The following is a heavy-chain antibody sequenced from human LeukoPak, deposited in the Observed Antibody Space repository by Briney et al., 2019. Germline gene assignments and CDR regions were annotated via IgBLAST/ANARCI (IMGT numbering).Heavy chain of an antibody. CDR2: LSGSGGST. CDR3: AKASRGTLTTVINWFDP. Sequence: GGSLRLSCAASGFTFTTYAMSWVRQAPGKGLEWVSGLSGSGGSTYYADSVKGRFTISRDNSKNTLYLQMNSLRGEDTAVYHCAKASRGTLTTVINWFDPWGQGTLVTVSS. D-gene: IGHD4-11*01. V-gene: IGHV3-23*01. CDR1: GFTFTTYA. J-gene: IGHJ5*02.